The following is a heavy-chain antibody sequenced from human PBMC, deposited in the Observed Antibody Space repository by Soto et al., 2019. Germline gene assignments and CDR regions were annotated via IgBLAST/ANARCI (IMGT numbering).Heavy chain of an antibody. D-gene: IGHD2-15*01. Sequence: SVKVSCKASGGTFSSYAISWVRQAPGQGLEWMGGIIPIFGTANYAQKFQGRVTITADESTSTAYMELSSLRSEDTAVYYCARAFRDCSGGSCYWAPFDYWGQGTLVTVPQ. CDR1: GGTFSSYA. J-gene: IGHJ4*02. CDR2: IIPIFGTA. CDR3: ARAFRDCSGGSCYWAPFDY. V-gene: IGHV1-69*13.